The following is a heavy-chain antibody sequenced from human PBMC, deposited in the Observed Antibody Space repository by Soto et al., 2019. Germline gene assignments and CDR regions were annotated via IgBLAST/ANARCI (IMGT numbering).Heavy chain of an antibody. CDR3: AKERID. J-gene: IGHJ4*02. Sequence: GGSLRLSCAASGFTFSSYGMHWVRQAPGKGLEWVAVISYDGSNKYYADSVKGRFTISRDNSKNTLYLQMNSLRAEDTAVYYCAKERIDWGQGTLVTVSS. D-gene: IGHD2-15*01. CDR1: GFTFSSYG. CDR2: ISYDGSNK. V-gene: IGHV3-30*18.